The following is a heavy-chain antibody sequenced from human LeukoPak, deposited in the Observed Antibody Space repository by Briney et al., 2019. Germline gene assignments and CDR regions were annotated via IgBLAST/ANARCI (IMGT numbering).Heavy chain of an antibody. J-gene: IGHJ6*02. D-gene: IGHD3-22*01. CDR1: GYTFTGYY. V-gene: IGHV1-2*02. Sequence: GASVKVSFKASGYTFTGYYMHWVRQAPGQGLEWMGWINPNSGGTNYAQKFQGRVTMTRDTSISTAYMELSRLRSDDTAVYYCARDYYYDSSGYYYGHYYYYGMDVWGQGTTVTVSS. CDR3: ARDYYYDSSGYYYGHYYYYGMDV. CDR2: INPNSGGT.